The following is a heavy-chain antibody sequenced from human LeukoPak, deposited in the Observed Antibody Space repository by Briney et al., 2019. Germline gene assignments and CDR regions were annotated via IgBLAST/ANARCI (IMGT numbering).Heavy chain of an antibody. CDR2: ISSSSSTI. CDR3: ARDPALYYYDSSGYPNYYYYYMDV. Sequence: GGSLRLSCAASGFTFSSYSMNWVRQAPGKGLEWVSYISSSSSTIYYADSVKGRFTISRDNAKNSLYLQMNSLRAEDTAVYYCARDPALYYYDSSGYPNYYYYYMDVGGKGTTVTVSS. D-gene: IGHD3-22*01. V-gene: IGHV3-48*04. J-gene: IGHJ6*03. CDR1: GFTFSSYS.